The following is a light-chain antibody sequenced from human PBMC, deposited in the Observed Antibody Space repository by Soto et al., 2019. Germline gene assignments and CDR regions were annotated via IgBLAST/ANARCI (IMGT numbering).Light chain of an antibody. Sequence: EIVLTQSPGTLSLSRGERANLSCRVSQSVSSSYLAWYQQKPGQAPRLLIYGASSRATGIPDRFSGSGSGTDFTLTISRLEPEDFAVYYCQQYGSSSWTFGQGTKVDIK. V-gene: IGKV3-20*01. CDR2: GAS. J-gene: IGKJ1*01. CDR3: QQYGSSSWT. CDR1: QSVSSSY.